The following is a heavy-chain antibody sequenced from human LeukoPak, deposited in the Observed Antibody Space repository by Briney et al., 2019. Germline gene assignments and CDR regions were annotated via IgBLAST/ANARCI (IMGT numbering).Heavy chain of an antibody. J-gene: IGHJ5*02. D-gene: IGHD3-10*01. Sequence: SETLSLTCTVSGYSISSGYYWGWIRQPPGKGLEWIGSIYHSGSTYYNPSLKSRVTISVDTSKNQFSLKLSSVTAADTAVYYCAGASMVRGVISWFDPWGQGTLVTVSS. CDR3: AGASMVRGVISWFDP. V-gene: IGHV4-38-2*02. CDR1: GYSISSGYY. CDR2: IYHSGST.